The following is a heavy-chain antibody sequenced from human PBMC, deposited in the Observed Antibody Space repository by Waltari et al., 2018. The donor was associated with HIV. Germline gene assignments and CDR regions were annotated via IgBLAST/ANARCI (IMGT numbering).Heavy chain of an antibody. D-gene: IGHD3-22*01. J-gene: IGHJ3*02. CDR1: GGTFSSYA. Sequence: QVQLVQSGAEVKKPGSSVKVSCKASGGTFSSYAISWVRQAPGQGLEWMGRIIPLLGIANYAQKFQGRVTSTADKSTSTAYMELSSLRSEDTAVYYCASPGDSSGRHDAFDIWGQGTMVTVSS. V-gene: IGHV1-69*04. CDR2: IIPLLGIA. CDR3: ASPGDSSGRHDAFDI.